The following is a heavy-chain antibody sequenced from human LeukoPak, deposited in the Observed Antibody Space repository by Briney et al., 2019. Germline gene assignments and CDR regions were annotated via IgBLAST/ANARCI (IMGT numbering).Heavy chain of an antibody. CDR2: IIPIFGTA. CDR1: GGTFSSYA. Sequence: GASVKVSWKASGGTFSSYAISWVRQAPGQGLEWMGGIIPIFGTANYAQKFQGRVTITADKSTSTAYMALSSLRSEDTAVYYCARGPYNWNDQDYYYGMDVWGKGTTVTVSS. CDR3: ARGPYNWNDQDYYYGMDV. D-gene: IGHD1-1*01. J-gene: IGHJ6*04. V-gene: IGHV1-69*06.